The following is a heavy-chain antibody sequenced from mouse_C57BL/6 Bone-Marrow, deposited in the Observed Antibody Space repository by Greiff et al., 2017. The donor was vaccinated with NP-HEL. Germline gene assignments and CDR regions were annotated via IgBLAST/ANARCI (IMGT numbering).Heavy chain of an antibody. CDR3: ASPNYYGSSRYYAMDY. D-gene: IGHD1-1*01. CDR2: IYPRDGST. V-gene: IGHV1-78*01. CDR1: GYTFTDHT. J-gene: IGHJ4*01. Sequence: LQESDAELVKPGASVKISCKVSGYTFTDHTIHWMKQRPEQGLEWIGYIYPRDGSTKYNEKFKGKATLTADKSSSTAYMQLNSLTSEDSAVYFCASPNYYGSSRYYAMDYWGQGTSVTVSS.